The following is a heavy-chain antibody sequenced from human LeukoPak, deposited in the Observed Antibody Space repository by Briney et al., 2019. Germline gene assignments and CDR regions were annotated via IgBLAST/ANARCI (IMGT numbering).Heavy chain of an antibody. J-gene: IGHJ4*02. Sequence: RGSLRLSCAASGFTFSSYSMNWVRQAPGKGLEWVSSISSSSSYIYYADSVKGRFTISRDNAKNSLYLQMNSLRAEDTAVYYCAREMGSSYYDSSGYNGFFDYWGQGTLVTVSS. CDR2: ISSSSSYI. V-gene: IGHV3-21*01. D-gene: IGHD3-22*01. CDR1: GFTFSSYS. CDR3: AREMGSSYYDSSGYNGFFDY.